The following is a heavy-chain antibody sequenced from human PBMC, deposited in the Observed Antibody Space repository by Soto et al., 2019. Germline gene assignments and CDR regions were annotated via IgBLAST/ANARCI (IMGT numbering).Heavy chain of an antibody. CDR1: GLTFSSYG. D-gene: IGHD3-3*01. CDR3: TKRRNVLRFLEWSSGMEV. CDR2: ISHDGSNK. V-gene: IGHV3-30*18. Sequence: PGGSLRLSCAASGLTFSSYGMHWVRQAPGKGLEWVAFISHDGSNKYYADSMKGRISMSRDNSKSTVYLQMSSLRAEDTAVYYCTKRRNVLRFLEWSSGMEVWGQGTTVTVSS. J-gene: IGHJ6*02.